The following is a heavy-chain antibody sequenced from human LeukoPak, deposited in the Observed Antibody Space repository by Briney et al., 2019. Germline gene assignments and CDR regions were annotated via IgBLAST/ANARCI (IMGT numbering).Heavy chain of an antibody. J-gene: IGHJ6*02. CDR1: GYTFTDYY. Sequence: GASVKVSCKASGYTFTDYYMHWVRQAPGQGLEWMGWINPNSGSTDSAQKFQGRGSMTRDTSISTAYMELSRLTSDDTAVYSCARLNSTSSHYYGMDVWGLGTTVTVSS. CDR3: ARLNSTSSHYYGMDV. V-gene: IGHV1-2*02. D-gene: IGHD2-2*01. CDR2: INPNSGST.